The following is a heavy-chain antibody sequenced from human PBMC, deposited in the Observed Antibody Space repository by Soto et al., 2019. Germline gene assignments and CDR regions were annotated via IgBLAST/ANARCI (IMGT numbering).Heavy chain of an antibody. Sequence: SETLSLTCAFYGLSFSGYYWSWIRQPPGKGLEWIGEINHSGSTNYNPSLESRVTISVDTSKNQFSLKLSSVTAADTAVYYCARSIAAAGAKYFQHWGQGTLVTVSS. J-gene: IGHJ1*01. D-gene: IGHD6-13*01. V-gene: IGHV4-34*01. CDR2: INHSGST. CDR3: ARSIAAAGAKYFQH. CDR1: GLSFSGYY.